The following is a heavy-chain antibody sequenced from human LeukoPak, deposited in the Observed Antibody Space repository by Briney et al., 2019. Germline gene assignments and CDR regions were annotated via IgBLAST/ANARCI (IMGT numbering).Heavy chain of an antibody. CDR2: INHSGSP. CDR3: AREPALNTVTTYPRFDY. Sequence: PSGTLSLTCAVYGGSVSGYYWSWIRQPPGKGLEWIGEINHSGSPNYNPSLKSRVTISVDTSKNQFSLKLSSVTAADTAVYYCAREPALNTVTTYPRFDYWGQGTLVTVSS. J-gene: IGHJ4*02. D-gene: IGHD4-17*01. V-gene: IGHV4-34*01. CDR1: GGSVSGYY.